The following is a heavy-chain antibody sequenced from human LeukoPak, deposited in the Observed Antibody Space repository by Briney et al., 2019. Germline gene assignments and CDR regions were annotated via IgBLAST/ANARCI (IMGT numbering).Heavy chain of an antibody. V-gene: IGHV4-34*01. D-gene: IGHD4-17*01. J-gene: IGHJ3*02. CDR2: INHSGST. Sequence: SETLSLTCAVYGGSFSGYYWSWIRQPPGKGLEWIGEINHSGSTNYNPSLKSRVTISVDTSKNQFSLKLSSVTAADTAVYYCAYGDFDAFDIWGQGTMVTVSS. CDR1: GGSFSGYY. CDR3: AYGDFDAFDI.